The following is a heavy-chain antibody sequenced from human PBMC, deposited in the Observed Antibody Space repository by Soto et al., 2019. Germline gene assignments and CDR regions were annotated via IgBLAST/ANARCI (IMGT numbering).Heavy chain of an antibody. V-gene: IGHV4-59*08. CDR2: IYYSGST. CDR1: GGSISSYY. D-gene: IGHD3-3*01. Sequence: SETLSLTCTVSGGSISSYYWSWIRQPPGKGLGWIGCIYYSGSTNYNPSLKSRVTISVDTSKNQFSLNLASVSAEDTAVYYCARTSLTIFGPSNDYYGMDCWGQGSTVTGSS. CDR3: ARTSLTIFGPSNDYYGMDC. J-gene: IGHJ6*02.